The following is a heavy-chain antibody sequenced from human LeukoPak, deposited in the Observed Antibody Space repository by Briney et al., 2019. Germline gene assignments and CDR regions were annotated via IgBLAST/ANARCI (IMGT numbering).Heavy chain of an antibody. J-gene: IGHJ4*02. CDR1: GFMFSSNW. Sequence: GGSLRLSCAASGFMFSSNWMSWIRLAPGKGLEWVANIKEDGTETYYVDSVKGRFTISRDNAKNSLYLQMNSLRVEDTAVYYCAKEGRSLQTYWGQGTLVTVSS. CDR2: IKEDGTET. CDR3: AKEGRSLQTY. V-gene: IGHV3-7*03. D-gene: IGHD5-24*01.